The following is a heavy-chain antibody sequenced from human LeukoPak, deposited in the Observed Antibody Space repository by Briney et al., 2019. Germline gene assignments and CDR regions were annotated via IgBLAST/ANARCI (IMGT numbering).Heavy chain of an antibody. Sequence: GESLKISCKGSGYRFTSYWIGWVRQMPGKGLGGGGIIYPGDSDTRYSPSFQGQVTISADKSINTAYLQWSSLKASDTAVYYCERLALDEGHFDYWDQGILVTVSS. V-gene: IGHV5-51*01. CDR3: ERLALDEGHFDY. D-gene: IGHD3/OR15-3a*01. J-gene: IGHJ4*02. CDR1: GYRFTSYW. CDR2: IYPGDSDT.